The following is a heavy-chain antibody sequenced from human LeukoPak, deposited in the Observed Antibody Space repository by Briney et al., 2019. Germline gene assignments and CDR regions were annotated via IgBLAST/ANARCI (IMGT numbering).Heavy chain of an antibody. CDR3: ARGNAEQAAFDI. Sequence: ASVKVSCKASGYTFTSYDINWVRQATGQGLEWMGWMNPNSGNTGYAQKFQGRVTITRNTPISTAYMELSSLRSEDTAVYYCARGNAEQAAFDIWGQGTMVTVSS. J-gene: IGHJ3*02. CDR2: MNPNSGNT. CDR1: GYTFTSYD. D-gene: IGHD1/OR15-1a*01. V-gene: IGHV1-8*03.